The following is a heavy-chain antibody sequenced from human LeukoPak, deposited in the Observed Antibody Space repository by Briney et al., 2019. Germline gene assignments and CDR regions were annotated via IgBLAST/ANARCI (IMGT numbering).Heavy chain of an antibody. CDR1: GFTFSSYE. CDR3: ARDTLNGPFVIGRAL. V-gene: IGHV3-48*03. D-gene: IGHD3-9*01. Sequence: GGSLRLSCAASGFTFSSYEMNWVRQAPGKGLEWVAHISSGGNVEYYLDSVRGRFTMSRDNAKSLLLLQMNSLRAEDTAVYYCARDTLNGPFVIGRALWARGPLVTVSS. CDR2: ISSGGNVE. J-gene: IGHJ4*02.